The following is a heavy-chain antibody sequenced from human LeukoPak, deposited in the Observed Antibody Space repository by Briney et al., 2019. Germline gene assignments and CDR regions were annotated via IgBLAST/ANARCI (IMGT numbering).Heavy chain of an antibody. CDR3: AKAEYSRSSGSFDQ. D-gene: IGHD6-6*01. V-gene: IGHV3-30*02. Sequence: PGGSLRLSCAASGFTFNSYGMHWVRQAPGKGLEWVAFTRYDGSNKYYADSVKGRFTISRDNSKNTLYLQMNSLRGEDTAVYYCAKAEYSRSSGSFDQWGQGTLVTVSS. CDR2: TRYDGSNK. J-gene: IGHJ4*02. CDR1: GFTFNSYG.